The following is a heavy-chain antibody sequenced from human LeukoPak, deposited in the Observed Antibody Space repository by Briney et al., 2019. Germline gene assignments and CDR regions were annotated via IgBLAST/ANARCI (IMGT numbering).Heavy chain of an antibody. CDR3: ARDRYCSITKCYNWFDP. V-gene: IGHV1-69*01. J-gene: IGHJ5*02. D-gene: IGHD2-2*01. Sequence: SVKVSCKASGGTFSSYAISWVRQAPGQGLEWMGGIIPIFGTANYAQKFQGRVTITADESTSTAYMELSSLRSDDTAVYYCARDRYCSITKCYNWFDPWGQGTLVTVSS. CDR1: GGTFSSYA. CDR2: IIPIFGTA.